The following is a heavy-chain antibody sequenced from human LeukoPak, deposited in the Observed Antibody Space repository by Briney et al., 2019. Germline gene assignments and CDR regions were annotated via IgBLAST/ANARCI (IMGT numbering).Heavy chain of an antibody. V-gene: IGHV3-23*01. Sequence: TGGSLRLSCAASGFTFNNYVMGWVRQAPGKGLEWVSTINGGGYNTYYADSVKGRFTISRDNSKNTLSLQVNTLRAEDTAVYYCARASGIYGSGWYFDYWGQGTLVTVSS. CDR3: ARASGIYGSGWYFDY. CDR2: INGGGYNT. CDR1: GFTFNNYV. J-gene: IGHJ4*02. D-gene: IGHD6-19*01.